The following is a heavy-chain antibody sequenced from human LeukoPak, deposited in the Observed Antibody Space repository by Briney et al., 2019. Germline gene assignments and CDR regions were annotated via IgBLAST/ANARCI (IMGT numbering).Heavy chain of an antibody. Sequence: GGSLRLSCAASGSTFSSYEMNWVRQAPGKGLEWVSYISSSGFTIYYADSVKGRFTMSRDNAKNSLYLQMNSLRAEDTAVYYCARSGYYMGVWGKGTTVTISS. CDR3: ARSGYYMGV. V-gene: IGHV3-48*03. J-gene: IGHJ6*03. D-gene: IGHD1-14*01. CDR2: ISSSGFTI. CDR1: GSTFSSYE.